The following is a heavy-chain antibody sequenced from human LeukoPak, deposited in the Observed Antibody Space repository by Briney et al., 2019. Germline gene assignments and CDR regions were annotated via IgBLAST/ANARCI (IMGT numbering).Heavy chain of an antibody. Sequence: SETLSLTCTVSGGSISSYYWSWIRQPAGKGLEWIGRIYTSGSTNYNPSLKGRVTMSVDTSKNQFSLKLSSVTAADTAVYYCARDQQQLSPDAFDIWGQGTMVTVSS. CDR1: GGSISSYY. CDR3: ARDQQQLSPDAFDI. J-gene: IGHJ3*02. CDR2: IYTSGST. D-gene: IGHD6-13*01. V-gene: IGHV4-4*07.